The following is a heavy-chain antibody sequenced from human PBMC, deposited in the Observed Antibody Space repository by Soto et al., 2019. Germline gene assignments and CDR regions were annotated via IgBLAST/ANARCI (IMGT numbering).Heavy chain of an antibody. J-gene: IGHJ4*02. V-gene: IGHV4-39*01. CDR1: GESISSSSYY. CDR3: ARQRTTVVTQAYFDH. Sequence: SETLSLTCIVSGESISSSSYYWGWIRQPPGKGLEWIGSIYYSGRTYYNPSFKSRVTISIDTSKNQFPLKLSSVTATDTAVYYCARQRTTVVTQAYFDHGGQGALVTVSS. D-gene: IGHD2-21*02. CDR2: IYYSGRT.